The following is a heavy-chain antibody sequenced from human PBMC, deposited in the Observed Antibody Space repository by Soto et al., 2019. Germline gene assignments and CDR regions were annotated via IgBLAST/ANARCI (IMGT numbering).Heavy chain of an antibody. CDR1: GFTFSNYA. D-gene: IGHD6-6*01. CDR3: AKESMSVAVSASRVYGMDV. Sequence: GGSLRLSCALSGFTFSNYAMTWVRQAPGKGLEWVSTTRSNGEYTYYADSVKGRFTVSRDNSQNALFLEMSSLRAEDTAVYYCAKESMSVAVSASRVYGMDVWGQGTTVTVSS. V-gene: IGHV3-23*01. CDR2: TRSNGEYT. J-gene: IGHJ6*02.